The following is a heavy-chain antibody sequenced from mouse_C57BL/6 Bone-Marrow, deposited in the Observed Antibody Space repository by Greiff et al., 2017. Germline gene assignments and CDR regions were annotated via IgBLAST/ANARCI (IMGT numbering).Heavy chain of an antibody. CDR3: ARPYDYDSWFAY. D-gene: IGHD2-4*01. CDR2: IYPSDSGT. J-gene: IGHJ3*01. V-gene: IGHV1-61*01. Sequence: VQLQQPGAELVRPGSSVKLSCKASGYTFTSYWMDWVKQRPGQGLEWIGNIYPSDSGTHYNQKFKDKATLTVDKSASTAYMQLSSLTSEDSAGYYCARPYDYDSWFAYWGQGTLVTVSA. CDR1: GYTFTSYW.